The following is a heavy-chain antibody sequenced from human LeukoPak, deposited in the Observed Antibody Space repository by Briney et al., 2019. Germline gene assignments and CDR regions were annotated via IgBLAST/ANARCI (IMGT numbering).Heavy chain of an antibody. CDR3: VKGSPRYYYGSGSPIYYYGMDV. Sequence: GGSLRLSCAASGFIVSNNYMYWVRQAPGKGLEWVSLIYSGDSTYYADSVKGRFTISRDNSKNTLYLQMSSLRAEDTAVYSCVKGSPRYYYGSGSPIYYYGMDVWGQGTTVTVSS. J-gene: IGHJ6*02. CDR1: GFIVSNNY. CDR2: IYSGDST. V-gene: IGHV3-53*05. D-gene: IGHD3-10*01.